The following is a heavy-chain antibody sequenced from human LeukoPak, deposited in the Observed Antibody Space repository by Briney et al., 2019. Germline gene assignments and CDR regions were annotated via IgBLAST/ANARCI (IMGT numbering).Heavy chain of an antibody. CDR2: IYTSGSN. V-gene: IGHV4-61*02. Sequence: SQTQSLTCTVSGGSISSGSYYWSWIRQPAGEGLEWIGRIYTSGSNNYNPSLKSRVTISVDTSKNQFYLKLSYVTAADTAVYYCAGYQLLTYYYHYMDVWGKGTTVTVSS. D-gene: IGHD2-2*01. CDR1: GGSISSGSYY. CDR3: AGYQLLTYYYHYMDV. J-gene: IGHJ6*03.